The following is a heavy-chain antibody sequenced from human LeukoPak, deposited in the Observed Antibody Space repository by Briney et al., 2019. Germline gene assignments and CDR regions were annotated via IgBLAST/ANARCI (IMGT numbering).Heavy chain of an antibody. Sequence: TLSLTCAVYGGSFSGYYWSWIRQPPGKGLEWIGEINHSGSTNYNSSLKSRVTISVDTSKDQFSLKLSSVTAADTAVYYCARGPPYDSSGYYVYWGQGTLVTVST. D-gene: IGHD3-22*01. CDR2: INHSGST. CDR3: ARGPPYDSSGYYVY. CDR1: GGSFSGYY. J-gene: IGHJ4*02. V-gene: IGHV4-34*01.